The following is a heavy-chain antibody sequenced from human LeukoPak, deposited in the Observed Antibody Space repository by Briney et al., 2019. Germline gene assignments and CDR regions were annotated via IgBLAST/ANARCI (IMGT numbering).Heavy chain of an antibody. CDR2: ISWNSGSI. J-gene: IGHJ3*02. V-gene: IGHV3-9*01. CDR3: AKDITYYYDSSGYYGAFDI. Sequence: GGSLRLSCAASGFTFDDYAMHWVRQAPGKGLEWVSGISWNSGSIGYADSVKGRFTISRDNAKNSLCLQMNSLRAEDTAFYYCAKDITYYYDSSGYYGAFDIWGQGTKVTVSS. D-gene: IGHD3-22*01. CDR1: GFTFDDYA.